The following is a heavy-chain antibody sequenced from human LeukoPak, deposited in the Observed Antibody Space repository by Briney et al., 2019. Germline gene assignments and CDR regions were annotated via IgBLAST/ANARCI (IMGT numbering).Heavy chain of an antibody. Sequence: ASVKVSCKASGYTFSSYGISWVRQAPGQGLEWMGWISAYNGNTDYAQNLQGRVTMTTDTSTSTAYMELRSLRSDDTAVYYCARTNYYDYASDYWGQGTLVTVSS. CDR3: ARTNYYDYASDY. CDR2: ISAYNGNT. D-gene: IGHD3-22*01. J-gene: IGHJ4*02. V-gene: IGHV1-18*01. CDR1: GYTFSSYG.